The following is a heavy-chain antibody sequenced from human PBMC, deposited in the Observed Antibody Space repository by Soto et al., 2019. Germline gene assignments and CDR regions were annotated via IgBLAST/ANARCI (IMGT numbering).Heavy chain of an antibody. Sequence: SETLSLTCSVYGAALNSGNYYWSWIRQVPGKGLEWIGHIYVTGAVDYNPSPRDRITISQDTSERQFSLNLRLVTAADTAVYYCARLRIATNNYKWFDPWGQGTLVTVSS. CDR3: ARLRIATNNYKWFDP. D-gene: IGHD2-21*01. J-gene: IGHJ5*02. V-gene: IGHV4-31*03. CDR2: IYVTGAV. CDR1: GAALNSGNYY.